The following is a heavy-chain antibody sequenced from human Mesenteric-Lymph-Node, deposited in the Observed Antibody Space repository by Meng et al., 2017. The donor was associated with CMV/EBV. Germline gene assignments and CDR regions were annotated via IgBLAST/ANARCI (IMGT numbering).Heavy chain of an antibody. CDR1: EGPFNTYV. V-gene: IGHV1-69*04. J-gene: IGHJ4*02. CDR2: IVPIHGLP. Sequence: SVKVSCKAAEGPFNTYVINWVRQDPGQGFEWMGAIVPIHGLPHYAQRFQGRVTIIADTSAGTSYMELSSLRSEDTAVYYCARDHLADWGQGALVTVSS. CDR3: ARDHLAD.